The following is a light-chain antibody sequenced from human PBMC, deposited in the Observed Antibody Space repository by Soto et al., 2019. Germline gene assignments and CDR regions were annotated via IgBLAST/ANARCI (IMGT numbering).Light chain of an antibody. Sequence: EIVLTQSPATLSLSPGERATLSCRASQSVSNNYLAWYQQKPGQAPRLLIYGAYNRATGIQDRFSGSGSGTDFTLTIRRLEPEDFAVYYCHQYADSPQTFGQGTKVDIK. CDR3: HQYADSPQT. CDR1: QSVSNNY. CDR2: GAY. J-gene: IGKJ1*01. V-gene: IGKV3-20*01.